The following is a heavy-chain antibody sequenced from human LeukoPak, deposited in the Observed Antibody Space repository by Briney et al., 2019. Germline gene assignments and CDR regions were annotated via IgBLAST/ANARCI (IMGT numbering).Heavy chain of an antibody. J-gene: IGHJ4*02. CDR1: GGTFSSYA. CDR2: IIPILGIA. Sequence: GSSVKVSCKASGGTFSSYAISWVRQAPGQGLEWMGRIIPILGIANYAQKFQGRVTITADKSTSTAYMELSSLRSEDTAVYYCARDSGRRYGSGSYYDYWGQGTLVTVSS. V-gene: IGHV1-69*04. CDR3: ARDSGRRYGSGSYYDY. D-gene: IGHD3-10*01.